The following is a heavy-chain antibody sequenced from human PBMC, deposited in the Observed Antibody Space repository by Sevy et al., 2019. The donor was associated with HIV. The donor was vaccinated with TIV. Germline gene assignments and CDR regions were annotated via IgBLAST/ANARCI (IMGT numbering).Heavy chain of an antibody. J-gene: IGHJ6*02. V-gene: IGHV3-21*01. CDR1: GFSLSAHG. D-gene: IGHD3-3*01. CDR2: ISGGCSYI. Sequence: GGSLRLSCAGIGFSLSAHGVNWVRQAPGKGLEWVAFISGGCSYIYYADSVRGRFIVSRDNAKNSVDLQMSSLRAEDTAVYYCAREDIMLFGVFRGERRSAMDVWGQGTTVTVSS. CDR3: AREDIMLFGVFRGERRSAMDV.